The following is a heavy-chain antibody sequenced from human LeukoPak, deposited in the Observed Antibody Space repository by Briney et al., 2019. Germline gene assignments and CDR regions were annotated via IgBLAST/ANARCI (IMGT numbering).Heavy chain of an antibody. V-gene: IGHV3-15*01. Sequence: PGGSLRLSCAASGFTVNNAWMTWVRQAPGKGLEWVGRIKSKTDGGTTDYAAPGKGRFTISRDDSKNTLYLQMNSLLTEDTAMYYCIIGIDWGQGTLVTVSS. CDR2: IKSKTDGGTT. J-gene: IGHJ4*02. D-gene: IGHD2/OR15-2a*01. CDR1: GFTVNNAW. CDR3: IIGID.